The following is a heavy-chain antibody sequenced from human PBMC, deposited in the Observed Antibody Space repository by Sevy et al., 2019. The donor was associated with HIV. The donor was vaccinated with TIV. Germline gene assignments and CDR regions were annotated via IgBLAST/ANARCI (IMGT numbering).Heavy chain of an antibody. V-gene: IGHV3-30*18. CDR3: AKSYGDNEGSFEYYYYSMDV. D-gene: IGHD4-17*01. J-gene: IGHJ6*02. CDR2: ISDDGSNK. CDR1: GFTFSNYA. Sequence: GGSLRLSCAASGFTFSNYAIHWVRQAPGKGLEWVAVISDDGSNKYYTDSVKGRFTISRDNSKNTLYLQMNSLRAEDTAVYYCAKSYGDNEGSFEYYYYSMDVWGQGTTVTVSS.